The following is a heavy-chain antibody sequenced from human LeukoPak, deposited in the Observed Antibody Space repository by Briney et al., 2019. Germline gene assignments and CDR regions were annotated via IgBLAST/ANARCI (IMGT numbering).Heavy chain of an antibody. V-gene: IGHV5-51*01. D-gene: IGHD2-15*01. Sequence: GESLKISCKGSGYSFTSYWTGWVRQMPGKGLEWMGIIYPGDSDTRYSPSFQGQVTISADKSISTAYLQWSSLKASDTAMYYCARPRSPRGYCSGGSCNQYYFDYWGQGTLVTVSS. CDR3: ARPRSPRGYCSGGSCNQYYFDY. CDR1: GYSFTSYW. J-gene: IGHJ4*02. CDR2: IYPGDSDT.